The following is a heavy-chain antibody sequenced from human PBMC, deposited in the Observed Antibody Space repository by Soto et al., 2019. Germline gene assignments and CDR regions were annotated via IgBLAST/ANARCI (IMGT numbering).Heavy chain of an antibody. Sequence: EVQLVESGGGLVQPGGSLRLSCAASGFTFSSYSMNWVRQAPGKGLVWVSYISSSSRTIYYADSVKGRFTISSDNANNSLYLQMNSLTAEDTAVYYCARDLREAHWLGGAAFDIWGQGTMVTVSS. CDR1: GFTFSSYS. J-gene: IGHJ3*02. V-gene: IGHV3-48*04. CDR2: ISSSSRTI. CDR3: ARDLREAHWLGGAAFDI. D-gene: IGHD6-19*01.